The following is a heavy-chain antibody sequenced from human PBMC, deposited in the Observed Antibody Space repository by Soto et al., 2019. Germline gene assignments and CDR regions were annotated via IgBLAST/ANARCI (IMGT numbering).Heavy chain of an antibody. Sequence: QITLKESGPTLLKPTQTLTLTCTFSGFSLSTRGVGVGWIRQPPGKALEWLALIYWDDDDRYSPSLRSRLTIPKDTSKNQVVLTMNNMDTVDTAAYFCAHGAVAVTFDYWGQGTLVTVSS. CDR3: AHGAVAVTFDY. CDR1: GFSLSTRGVG. CDR2: IYWDDDD. V-gene: IGHV2-5*02. D-gene: IGHD6-19*01. J-gene: IGHJ4*02.